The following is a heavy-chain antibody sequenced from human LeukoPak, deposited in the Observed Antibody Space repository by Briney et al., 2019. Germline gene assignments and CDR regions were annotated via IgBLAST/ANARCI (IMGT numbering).Heavy chain of an antibody. V-gene: IGHV3-30-3*01. CDR2: ISYDGSNK. CDR1: GFTFSSYA. Sequence: GGSRRLSCAASGFTFSSYAMHLVRQAPGKGLEWVAVISYDGSNKYYADSVKGRFTISRDNSKNTLYLQMNSLRAEDTAVYYCARELWFGELLPFDYWGQGTLVTVSS. D-gene: IGHD3-10*01. CDR3: ARELWFGELLPFDY. J-gene: IGHJ4*02.